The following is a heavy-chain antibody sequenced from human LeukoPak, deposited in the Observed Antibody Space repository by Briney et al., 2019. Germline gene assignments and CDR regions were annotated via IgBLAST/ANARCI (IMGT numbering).Heavy chain of an antibody. CDR3: ATDGMVRGPDAWFDS. CDR2: IYTRGST. V-gene: IGHV4-4*07. D-gene: IGHD3-10*01. CDR1: GGSFSGYY. J-gene: IGHJ5*01. Sequence: PSETLSLTCAVYGGSFSGYYWTWIRQPAGKGLEWIGRIYTRGSTNYNPSLKSRVTISVDTSKNEFSLNLTSVTAADTAVYYCATDGMVRGPDAWFDSWGQGTLVTVSS.